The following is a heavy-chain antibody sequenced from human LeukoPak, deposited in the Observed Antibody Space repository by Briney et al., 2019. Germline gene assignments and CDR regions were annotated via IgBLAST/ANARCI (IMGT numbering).Heavy chain of an antibody. D-gene: IGHD2-2*01. J-gene: IGHJ4*02. Sequence: ASVKVSCKPSGYTFTGYYMHWVRQAPGQGLEWMGWINPNSGGTNYAQKFQGRVTMTRDTSISTVYMELSRLRSDDTAVYYCARDKSVGSTSSNYWGQGTLVTVSS. V-gene: IGHV1-2*02. CDR3: ARDKSVGSTSSNY. CDR2: INPNSGGT. CDR1: GYTFTGYY.